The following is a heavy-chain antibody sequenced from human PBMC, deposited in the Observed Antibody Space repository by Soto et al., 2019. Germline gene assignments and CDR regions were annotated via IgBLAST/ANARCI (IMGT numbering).Heavy chain of an antibody. V-gene: IGHV1-69*12. D-gene: IGHD5-12*01. CDR2: IIPIFGTA. J-gene: IGHJ2*01. CDR1: GGTFSSYT. Sequence: QVQLVQSGAEVKKHGSSVTVSCKASGGTFSSYTISWVRQAPGQGLEWMGGIIPIFGTANYAQKFQGRVTITADESTSTAYMELSSLRSEDTAVYSCARGNHRWLQLWYFDLWGRGTLVTVSS. CDR3: ARGNHRWLQLWYFDL.